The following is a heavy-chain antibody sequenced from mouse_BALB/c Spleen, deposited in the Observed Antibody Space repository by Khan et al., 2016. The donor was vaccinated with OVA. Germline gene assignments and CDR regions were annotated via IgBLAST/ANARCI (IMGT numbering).Heavy chain of an antibody. Sequence: VQLKESGPGLVAPSQSLSITCTISGFSLTSYGIHWVRQPPGKGLEWLVVIWSDGSTTYNSTLKSRLSITKDNSKSQVFLKMNSLQTDDTAMYXCARQPYYHYYALDYWGQGTSVTVSS. J-gene: IGHJ4*01. V-gene: IGHV2-6-1*01. CDR2: IWSDGST. CDR3: ARQPYYHYYALDY. CDR1: GFSLTSYG. D-gene: IGHD2-10*01.